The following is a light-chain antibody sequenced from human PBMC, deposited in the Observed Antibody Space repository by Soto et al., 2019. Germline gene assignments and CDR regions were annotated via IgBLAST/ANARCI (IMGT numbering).Light chain of an antibody. CDR3: EAWDDSRYGAV. CDR1: NSNIGTNT. V-gene: IGLV1-44*01. Sequence: QSVLTQPPSASGTPGQRVTISCSGSNSNIGTNTINWYQQLPGTAPKLLIHSNDVRHSGVPDRFSGSKSGTSASLAISGLQSEDEADYYCEAWDDSRYGAVFGGGTKLTVL. CDR2: SND. J-gene: IGLJ2*01.